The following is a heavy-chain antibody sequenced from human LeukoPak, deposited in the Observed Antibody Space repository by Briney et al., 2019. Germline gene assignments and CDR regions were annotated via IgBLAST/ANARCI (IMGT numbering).Heavy chain of an antibody. Sequence: GPSVKVSCKASGGTFSSYAISWVRQAPGQGLEWMGGILPFFGTANYAQKFQGRVTITTDESTSTAYMELSSLRSEDTAVYYCAMPSIAAAGYFDYWGQGTLVTVSS. D-gene: IGHD6-13*01. CDR2: ILPFFGTA. J-gene: IGHJ4*02. CDR1: GGTFSSYA. V-gene: IGHV1-69*05. CDR3: AMPSIAAAGYFDY.